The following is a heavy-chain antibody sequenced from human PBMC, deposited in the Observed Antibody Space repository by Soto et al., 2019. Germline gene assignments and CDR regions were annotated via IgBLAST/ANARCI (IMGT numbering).Heavy chain of an antibody. CDR1: GFTFASYA. D-gene: IGHD6-13*01. CDR3: AKGLSIAAAGTFDY. J-gene: IGHJ4*02. CDR2: ISGSGGNT. Sequence: PGWSLRLSCAASGFTFASYAMSWVRQAPGKGLEWVSGISGSGGNTYNADSVKGRFTISRDNSKNTLYLDMISLRAEDTAVYYCAKGLSIAAAGTFDYWGQGTLVTVSS. V-gene: IGHV3-23*01.